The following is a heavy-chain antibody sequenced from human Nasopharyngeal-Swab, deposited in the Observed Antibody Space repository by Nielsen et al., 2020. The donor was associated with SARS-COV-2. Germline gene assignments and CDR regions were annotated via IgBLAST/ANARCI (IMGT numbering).Heavy chain of an antibody. CDR1: GFTVSSNY. J-gene: IGHJ6*02. Sequence: GESLKISCAASGFTVSSNYMSWVRQAPGKGLEWVSVIYSGGSTYYVDSVKGRFTISRDNSKNTLYLQMNSLRAEDTAVYYCARDLYRQQWPLYNYYGMDVWGQGTTVTVSS. D-gene: IGHD6-19*01. CDR2: IYSGGST. V-gene: IGHV3-53*01. CDR3: ARDLYRQQWPLYNYYGMDV.